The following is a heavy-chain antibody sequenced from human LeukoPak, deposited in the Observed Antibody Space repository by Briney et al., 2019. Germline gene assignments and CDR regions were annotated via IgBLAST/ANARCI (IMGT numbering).Heavy chain of an antibody. Sequence: GGSLRLSCAASGFTFSSYGMHWVRQAPGKGLEWVAVISYDGSNKYYADSVKGRFTISRDNSKNTLYLQMNSLRAEDTAVYYCAKDLAGYCTNGVCPRAYYYYGMDVWGQGTTVTVSS. V-gene: IGHV3-30*18. CDR1: GFTFSSYG. J-gene: IGHJ6*02. CDR3: AKDLAGYCTNGVCPRAYYYYGMDV. D-gene: IGHD2-8*01. CDR2: ISYDGSNK.